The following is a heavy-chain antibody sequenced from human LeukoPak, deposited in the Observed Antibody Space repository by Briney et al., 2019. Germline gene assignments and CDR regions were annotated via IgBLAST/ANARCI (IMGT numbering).Heavy chain of an antibody. Sequence: SETLSLTCTVSGGSISSSSYYWGWIRQPPGKGLEWIGEINHSGSTNYNPSLKSRVTMSVDTSKNQFSLKLSSVTAADTAVYYCARGGGYSGYAKPTLYYYYYGMDVWGQGTTVTVSS. CDR1: GGSISSSSYY. J-gene: IGHJ6*02. D-gene: IGHD5-12*01. CDR2: INHSGST. V-gene: IGHV4-39*07. CDR3: ARGGGYSGYAKPTLYYYYYGMDV.